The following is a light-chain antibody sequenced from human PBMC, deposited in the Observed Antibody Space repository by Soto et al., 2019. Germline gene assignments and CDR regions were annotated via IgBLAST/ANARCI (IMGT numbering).Light chain of an antibody. CDR1: QSISGY. CDR2: DAS. CDR3: QQRGNLPWT. V-gene: IGKV3-11*01. Sequence: EIVLTQSPATLSLSPGERATLSCRASQSISGYLAWYQQKPGQAPRLLIYDASNRATGIPVRFSGSGSGADYTLTISSLEPEDFAVYYCQQRGNLPWTFGQGTKVDIK. J-gene: IGKJ1*01.